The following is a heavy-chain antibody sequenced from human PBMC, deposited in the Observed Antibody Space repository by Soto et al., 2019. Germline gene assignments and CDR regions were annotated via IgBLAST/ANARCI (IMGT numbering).Heavy chain of an antibody. J-gene: IGHJ4*02. CDR3: TTGTFRVVTPTDDY. Sequence: EVQLVESGGGLVKPGGSLRLSCAASGFTFSNAWMSWVRQAPGKGLEWVGRIKSKTDGGTTDYAAPVKGRFTISRDDSKNTLYLQMNSLKTEDTAVYYCTTGTFRVVTPTDDYWGQGTLVTVSS. V-gene: IGHV3-15*01. CDR2: IKSKTDGGTT. D-gene: IGHD3-3*01. CDR1: GFTFSNAW.